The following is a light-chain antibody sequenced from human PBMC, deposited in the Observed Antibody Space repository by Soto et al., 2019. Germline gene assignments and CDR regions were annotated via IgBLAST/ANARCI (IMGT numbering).Light chain of an antibody. CDR3: QQRSNWPPTWT. CDR1: QSVNRY. J-gene: IGKJ1*01. Sequence: EIVLTQSPATLSLSPGERATLSCWASQSVNRYLVWYQQKPGQAPRLLMYDASKRATGIPARFSGSGSGTDFTLTISSLEPEDFAVYYCQQRSNWPPTWTFGQGTKVDIK. V-gene: IGKV3-11*01. CDR2: DAS.